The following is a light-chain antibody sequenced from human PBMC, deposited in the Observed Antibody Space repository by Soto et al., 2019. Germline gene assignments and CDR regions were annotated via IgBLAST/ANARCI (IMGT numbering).Light chain of an antibody. Sequence: DIQLTQSPSSLSASVGDRVTIACRASQDIGRYLLWYQQTPGKVPKVLIYAASILQSGVPSRFSGSGSGTDFTLTISSLQPEDVGNYYCQKYNSAPFTFGPGTKVEIK. CDR3: QKYNSAPFT. CDR2: AAS. CDR1: QDIGRY. J-gene: IGKJ3*01. V-gene: IGKV1-27*01.